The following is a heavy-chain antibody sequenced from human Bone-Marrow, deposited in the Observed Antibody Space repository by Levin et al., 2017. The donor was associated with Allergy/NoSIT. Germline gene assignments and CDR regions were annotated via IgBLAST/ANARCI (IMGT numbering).Heavy chain of an antibody. D-gene: IGHD2-15*01. V-gene: IGHV3-30-3*01. CDR2: ISYDGSNK. CDR1: GFTFSSYA. J-gene: IGHJ5*02. Sequence: GGSLRLSCAASGFTFSSYAMHWVRQAPGKGLEWVAVISYDGSNKYYADSVKGRFTISRDNSKNTLYLQMNSLRAEDTAVYYCARDRSVCSGGSCYGNWFDPWGQGTLVTVSS. CDR3: ARDRSVCSGGSCYGNWFDP.